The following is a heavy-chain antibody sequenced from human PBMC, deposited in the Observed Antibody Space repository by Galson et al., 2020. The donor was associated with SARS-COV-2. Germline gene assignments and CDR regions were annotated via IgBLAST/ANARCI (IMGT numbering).Heavy chain of an antibody. CDR2: MFSNGGT. J-gene: IGHJ6*03. V-gene: IGHV4-59*01. D-gene: IGHD3-3*01. CDR1: GGSISGSY. CDR3: ARTRYLEAGYYMDV. Sequence: SETLSLTCTVSGGSISGSYRSWIRQPPGKPLEWVGYMFSNGGTKYNPSLKSRVTISGDTSKKQFSLILTSVTAADTAVYYCARTRYLEAGYYMDVWGKGTTVIVSS.